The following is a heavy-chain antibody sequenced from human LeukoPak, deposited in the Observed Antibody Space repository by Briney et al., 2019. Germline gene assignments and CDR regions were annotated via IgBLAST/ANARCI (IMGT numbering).Heavy chain of an antibody. D-gene: IGHD1-1*01. CDR2: INPSGGST. CDR1: GYTLTSYY. Sequence: ASVKVSCKASGYTLTSYYMHWVRQAPGQGLEWMGIINPSGGSTSYAQKFQGRVTMTRDTSTSTVYMELSSLRSEDTAVYYCAREGAGDSGRYHSYFDHWGQGTLVTVSP. CDR3: AREGAGDSGRYHSYFDH. V-gene: IGHV1-46*01. J-gene: IGHJ4*02.